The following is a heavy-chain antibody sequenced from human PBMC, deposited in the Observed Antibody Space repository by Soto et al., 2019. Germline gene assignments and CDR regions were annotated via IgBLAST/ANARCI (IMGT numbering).Heavy chain of an antibody. CDR1: GYTFTSYG. Sequence: ASVKVSCKASGYTFTSYGISWVRQAPGQGLEWMGWISAYNGNTNYAQKLRGRVTMTTDTSTSTAYMELRSLRSDDTAVYYCARLEQIYSSGWPFYSYYGKDVWGQGTTVTVSS. D-gene: IGHD6-19*01. V-gene: IGHV1-18*01. CDR2: ISAYNGNT. CDR3: ARLEQIYSSGWPFYSYYGKDV. J-gene: IGHJ6*02.